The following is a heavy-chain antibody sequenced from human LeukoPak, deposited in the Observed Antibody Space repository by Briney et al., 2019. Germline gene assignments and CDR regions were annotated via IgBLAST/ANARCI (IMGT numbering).Heavy chain of an antibody. CDR2: IKEDGSEG. J-gene: IGHJ4*02. CDR3: VRADFRGSSWDFAY. Sequence: PGGSLRLSCAASGFTFGSFSMTWVRQAPGKGLEWVSNIKEDGSEGYYVGSVKGRFTISRDNAKNSLYLQVNSLRAEDTATYYCVRADFRGSSWDFAYWGQGALVTVSS. V-gene: IGHV3-7*04. CDR1: GFTFGSFS. D-gene: IGHD6-13*01.